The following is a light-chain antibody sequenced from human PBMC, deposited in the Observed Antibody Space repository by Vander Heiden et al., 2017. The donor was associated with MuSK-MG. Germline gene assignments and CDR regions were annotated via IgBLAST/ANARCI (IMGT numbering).Light chain of an antibody. CDR3: QHRSSWPIT. J-gene: IGKJ5*01. V-gene: IGKV3-11*01. CDR2: DAS. CDR1: QSVSSS. Sequence: EIVLTQSPDTLSLSPGERATLSCRASQSVSSSLAWFQQKPGQAPRLLIYDASNRATGIPARFSDVGSGTDFTLTISSLEPEDFAVYYCQHRSSWPITFGQGTRLEIK.